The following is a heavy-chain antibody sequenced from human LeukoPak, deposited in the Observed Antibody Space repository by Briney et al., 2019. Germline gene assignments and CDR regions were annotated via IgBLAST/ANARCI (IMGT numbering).Heavy chain of an antibody. CDR2: IYTGGDT. D-gene: IGHD3-22*01. CDR3: VKAGGYDSSGYYYLDY. V-gene: IGHV3-53*05. J-gene: IGHJ4*02. Sequence: GESLRLSCAASGFSVSNKYMSWVRQAPGKGLEWVSVIYTGGDTYYADSVRGRFTISRDKSKNTVNLQMNSLRAEDTAVYYCVKAGGYDSSGYYYLDYWGQGTLVTVSS. CDR1: GFSVSNKY.